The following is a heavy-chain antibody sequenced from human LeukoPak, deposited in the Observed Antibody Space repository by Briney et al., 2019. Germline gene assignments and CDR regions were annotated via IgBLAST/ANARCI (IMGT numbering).Heavy chain of an antibody. CDR1: GFTYSDHY. CDR3: ATEKYSSSWSRFDY. Sequence: GGSLRLXCAASGFTYSDHYMDWVRQAPGKGLEWVARSRNKANSYTTEYGASVKGRFTISRDDSKNSLYLQMNSLKTEDTAVYYCATEKYSSSWSRFDYWGQGTLVTVSS. D-gene: IGHD6-13*01. V-gene: IGHV3-72*01. J-gene: IGHJ4*02. CDR2: SRNKANSYTT.